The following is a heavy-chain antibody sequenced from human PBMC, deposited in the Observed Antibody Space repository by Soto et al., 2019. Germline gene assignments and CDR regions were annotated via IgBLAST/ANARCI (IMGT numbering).Heavy chain of an antibody. CDR2: IYYSGST. D-gene: IGHD2-2*01. Sequence: LSLNCTVSGGSISSYYWSWIRRPPGKGLEWIGYIYYSGSTNYNPSLKSRVTISVDTSKNQFSLKLSSVTAADTAVYYCARLPAADTGVDPWGQGTLVTVSS. V-gene: IGHV4-59*01. CDR1: GGSISSYY. CDR3: ARLPAADTGVDP. J-gene: IGHJ5*02.